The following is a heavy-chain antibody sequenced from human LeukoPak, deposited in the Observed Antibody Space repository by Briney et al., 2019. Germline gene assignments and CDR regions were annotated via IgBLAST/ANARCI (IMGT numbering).Heavy chain of an antibody. J-gene: IGHJ6*03. CDR2: IGAYNGNP. V-gene: IGHV1-18*01. CDR3: ARAGNYYYMDV. D-gene: IGHD6-13*01. CDR1: GYTFTSYG. Sequence: ASVKVSCKASGYTFTSYGISWLRQAPGQGLEWMGWIGAYNGNPTYAQNLQGRVTMTTDTSTSTAYMELRSLRSDDTAVYYCARAGNYYYMDVWGKGTTVTVSS.